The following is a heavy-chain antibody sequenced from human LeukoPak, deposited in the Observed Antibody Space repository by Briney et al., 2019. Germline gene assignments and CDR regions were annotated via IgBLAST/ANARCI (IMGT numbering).Heavy chain of an antibody. J-gene: IGHJ5*02. V-gene: IGHV4-39*07. Sequence: SQTLSLTCTVSGGSISSSSYYWGWIRQPPGKGLEWIGSIYYSGSTYYNPSLKSRVTISVDTSKNQFSLKLSSVTAADTAVYYCASKWYSGSYFNWFDPWGQGTLVTVSS. CDR3: ASKWYSGSYFNWFDP. CDR2: IYYSGST. CDR1: GGSISSSSYY. D-gene: IGHD1-26*01.